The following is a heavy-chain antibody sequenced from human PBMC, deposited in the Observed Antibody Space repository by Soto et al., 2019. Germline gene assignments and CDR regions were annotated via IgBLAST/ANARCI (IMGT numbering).Heavy chain of an antibody. D-gene: IGHD1-20*01. CDR1: GFTFSSYA. Sequence: QVQLVESGGGVVQPGRSLRLSCAASGFTFSSYAMHWVRQAPGKGLEWVAVISYDGSNKYYADSVKGRFTISRDNSKNTLYLQMNSLRAEDTAVYYCARDLDITGTDAPNYWGQGTLVTVSS. CDR3: ARDLDITGTDAPNY. J-gene: IGHJ4*02. V-gene: IGHV3-30-3*01. CDR2: ISYDGSNK.